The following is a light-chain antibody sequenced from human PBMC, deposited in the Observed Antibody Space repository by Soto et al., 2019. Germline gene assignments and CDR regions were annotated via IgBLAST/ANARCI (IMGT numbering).Light chain of an antibody. Sequence: DIVMTQSPDSLAVSLGERATIICKSSQSVLYSSNNKNYLAWYQQKPGQPPKLPIYWASTRESGVPDRFSGSGSGTDFTLTISSLQAEDVAVYYCQQYYSTPITFGQGTRLEIK. CDR3: QQYYSTPIT. J-gene: IGKJ5*01. V-gene: IGKV4-1*01. CDR2: WAS. CDR1: QSVLYSSNNKNY.